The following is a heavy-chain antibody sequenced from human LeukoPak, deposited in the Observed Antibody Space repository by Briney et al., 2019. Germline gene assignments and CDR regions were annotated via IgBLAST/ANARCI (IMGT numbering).Heavy chain of an antibody. J-gene: IGHJ3*02. Sequence: SETLSLTCTVSGGSISSSSYYWGWIRQPPGKGLEWIGSIYYSGSTYYNPSLKSRVTISVDTSKNQFSLKLTSVTAADTAVYYCARGIAAASERALDIWGQGTMVTVSS. CDR3: ARGIAAASERALDI. D-gene: IGHD6-13*01. V-gene: IGHV4-39*07. CDR1: GGSISSSSYY. CDR2: IYYSGST.